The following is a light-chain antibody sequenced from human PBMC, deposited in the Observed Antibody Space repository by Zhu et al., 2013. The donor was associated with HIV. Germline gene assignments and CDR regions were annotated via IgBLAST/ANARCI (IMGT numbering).Light chain of an antibody. CDR3: QQVNSSPFT. V-gene: IGKV1-5*03. Sequence: DIQMTQSPSTLSASVGDRVTITCRASQSINSWLAWYQQKPGKAPKLLIYKASTLQSGVPSRFSGSGSGTEFTLTISSLQPEDFATYYCQQVNSSPFTFGPGTKVDIK. CDR1: QSINSW. J-gene: IGKJ3*01. CDR2: KAS.